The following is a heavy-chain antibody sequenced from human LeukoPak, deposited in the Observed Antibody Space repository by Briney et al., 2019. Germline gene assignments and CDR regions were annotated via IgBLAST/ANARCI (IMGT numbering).Heavy chain of an antibody. Sequence: QPGRSLRLSCTASGFTFSSYGMHWVRQATGKGLEWVEVISYDGSNKYYGDSVKGRFTISRDNSKNRLYLKMNSLRAEDTAVYYCATDSGDGMITFGGVIVRRFFDYWGQGTLVTVSS. CDR1: GFTFSSYG. J-gene: IGHJ4*02. CDR2: ISYDGSNK. V-gene: IGHV3-30*03. D-gene: IGHD3-16*02. CDR3: ATDSGDGMITFGGVIVRRFFDY.